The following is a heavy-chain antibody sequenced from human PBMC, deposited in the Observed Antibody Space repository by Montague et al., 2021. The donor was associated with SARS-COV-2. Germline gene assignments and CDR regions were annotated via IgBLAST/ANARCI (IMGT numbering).Heavy chain of an antibody. Sequence: SETLSLTCTVSGGSISTYYWSWIRQPPGKGLEWIGYIYYSGSTNYNPSLKSRVTISVDTSKNQFSLKLSSVTAADTAVYYCARHGPFVVVTAIHATLDIWGQGTMVTVSS. CDR3: ARHGPFVVVTAIHATLDI. CDR1: GGSISTYY. V-gene: IGHV4-59*08. CDR2: IYYSGST. J-gene: IGHJ3*02. D-gene: IGHD2-21*02.